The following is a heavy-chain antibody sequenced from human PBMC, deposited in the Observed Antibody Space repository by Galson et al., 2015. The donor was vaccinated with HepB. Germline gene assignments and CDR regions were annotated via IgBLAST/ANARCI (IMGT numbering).Heavy chain of an antibody. D-gene: IGHD3-3*01. CDR3: ARVGRFLEWLLYGGTYYYYMDV. CDR1: GGSISSYY. CDR2: INHSGST. V-gene: IGHV4-34*01. J-gene: IGHJ6*03. Sequence: SETLSLTCTVSGGSISSYYWSWIRQPPGEGLEWIGEINHSGSTNYNPSLKSRVTMSVDTSKNQFSLKLSSVTAADTAVYYCARVGRFLEWLLYGGTYYYYMDVWGRGTLVTVSS.